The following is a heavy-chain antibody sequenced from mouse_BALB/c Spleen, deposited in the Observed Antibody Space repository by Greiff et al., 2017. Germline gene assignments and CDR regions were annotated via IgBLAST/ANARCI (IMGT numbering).Heavy chain of an antibody. D-gene: IGHD2-13*01. CDR1: GYTFTDYW. CDR3: ARRVDYYYAMDY. Sequence: QVQLKQPGAELVMPGASVKMSCKASGYTFTDYWMHWVKQRPGQGLEWIGAIDTSDSYTSYNQKFKGKATLTVDESSSTAYMQLSSLTSEDSAVYYCARRVDYYYAMDYWGQGTSVTVSS. V-gene: IGHV1-69*01. J-gene: IGHJ4*01. CDR2: IDTSDSYT.